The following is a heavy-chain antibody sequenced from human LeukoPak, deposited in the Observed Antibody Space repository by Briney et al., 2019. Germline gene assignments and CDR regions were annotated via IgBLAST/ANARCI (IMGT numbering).Heavy chain of an antibody. D-gene: IGHD3-22*01. CDR1: GFTFSIYA. J-gene: IGHJ4*02. CDR3: ARDRPNYYGSNGHYYRRDGDY. V-gene: IGHV3-23*01. CDR2: ITSSGEST. Sequence: GGSLRLSCAASGFTFSIYAMSWVRQAPGKGLEWVSSITSSGESTYYADSVRGQFTISRDNSWNTVYLQMNSLRAEATAVYYCARDRPNYYGSNGHYYRRDGDYWGLGTLVTVSS.